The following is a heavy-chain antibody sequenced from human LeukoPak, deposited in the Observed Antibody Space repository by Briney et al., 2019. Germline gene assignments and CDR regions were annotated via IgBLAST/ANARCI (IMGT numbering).Heavy chain of an antibody. Sequence: GRPLRLSCAASGFTFSSYAMHWVRQAPGKGLEWVAFISYDGSNKYYADSVKGRFTISRDNSKNTLYLQMNSLKAEDTAVYYCARFYANEWALPHWGQGTLVTVSS. CDR3: ARFYANEWALPH. V-gene: IGHV3-30*04. J-gene: IGHJ4*02. D-gene: IGHD1-26*01. CDR2: ISYDGSNK. CDR1: GFTFSSYA.